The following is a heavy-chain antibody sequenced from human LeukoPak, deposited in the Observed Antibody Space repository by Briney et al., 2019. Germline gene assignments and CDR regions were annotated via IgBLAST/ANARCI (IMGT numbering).Heavy chain of an antibody. J-gene: IGHJ3*02. V-gene: IGHV3-20*04. Sequence: GGSLRLSCAASGFTFDDYGMSWVCQAPGKGLEWVSGINWNGGSTGYADSVEGRFTISRDNAKNSLYLQMNSLRAEDTALYYCARDGTTLSAFDIWGQGTMVTVSS. CDR3: ARDGTTLSAFDI. D-gene: IGHD1-1*01. CDR2: INWNGGST. CDR1: GFTFDDYG.